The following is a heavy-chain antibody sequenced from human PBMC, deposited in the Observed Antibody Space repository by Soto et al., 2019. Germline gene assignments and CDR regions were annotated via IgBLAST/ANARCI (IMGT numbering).Heavy chain of an antibody. CDR2: INPNSGGT. V-gene: IGHV1-2*04. CDR1: GYTFTDYY. J-gene: IGHJ5*02. Sequence: ASVKVSCKASGYTFTDYYMQWVRQAPGQGLEWMGWINPNSGGTNYAQKFQGWVTMTRDTSISTAYMELSRLRSDDTAVYYCARGGGLWFGELFSWFDPWGQGTLVTVSS. CDR3: ARGGGLWFGELFSWFDP. D-gene: IGHD3-10*01.